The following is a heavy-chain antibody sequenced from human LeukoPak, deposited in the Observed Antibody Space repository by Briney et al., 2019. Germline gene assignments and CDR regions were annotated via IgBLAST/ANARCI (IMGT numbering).Heavy chain of an antibody. Sequence: GGSLRLSCAASGFSFSDFYMSWIRQAPGMGLEWISYIGTRSNPIYYADSVKGRFTISRDNAKNSLYLQVNSLRAEDTAVYYCARVYYDSSGYEFDAFDIWGQGTMVTVSS. J-gene: IGHJ3*02. CDR1: GFSFSDFY. V-gene: IGHV3-11*04. D-gene: IGHD3-22*01. CDR3: ARVYYDSSGYEFDAFDI. CDR2: IGTRSNPI.